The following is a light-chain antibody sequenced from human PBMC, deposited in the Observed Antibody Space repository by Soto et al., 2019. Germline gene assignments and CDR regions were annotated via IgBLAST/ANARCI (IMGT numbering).Light chain of an antibody. CDR1: SGHSSYI. J-gene: IGLJ2*01. CDR2: PEGSGSY. CDR3: ETWDSNTYVV. Sequence: QSVLTQSSSASASLGSSVKLTCTLSSGHSSYIIAWHQQQPGKAPRYLMKPEGSGSYNKGSGVPDRFSGSSSGAERYLTISNLQFEDEADYYCETWDSNTYVVFGGGTQLTVL. V-gene: IGLV4-60*02.